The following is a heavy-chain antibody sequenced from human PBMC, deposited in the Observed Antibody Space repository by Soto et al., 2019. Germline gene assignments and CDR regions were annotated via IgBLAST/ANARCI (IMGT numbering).Heavy chain of an antibody. CDR2: IYYTGST. D-gene: IGHD5-18*01. CDR1: GGSISSGGSY. J-gene: IGHJ4*02. Sequence: SETLSLTCTVSGGSISSGGSYWTWIRQHPGKGLEWIGYIYYTGSTYYNPSLKSRVTISVDTSTNQFSLKLSSVTAADTAVYYCARGDTSMVFGYWGQGTLVTVSS. V-gene: IGHV4-31*03. CDR3: ARGDTSMVFGY.